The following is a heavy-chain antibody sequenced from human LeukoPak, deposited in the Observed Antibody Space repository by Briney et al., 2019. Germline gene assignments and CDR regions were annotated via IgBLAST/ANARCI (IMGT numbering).Heavy chain of an antibody. V-gene: IGHV1-69*04. J-gene: IGHJ4*02. Sequence: SVKVSCKASGYTFTSYAISWVRQAPGQGLEWMGRIIPILGIANYAQKFQGRVTITADKSTSTAYMELSSLRSEDTAVYYCASEPGAAGGEGGETDYWGQGTLVTVSS. CDR2: IIPILGIA. CDR1: GYTFTSYA. D-gene: IGHD6-13*01. CDR3: ASEPGAAGGEGGETDY.